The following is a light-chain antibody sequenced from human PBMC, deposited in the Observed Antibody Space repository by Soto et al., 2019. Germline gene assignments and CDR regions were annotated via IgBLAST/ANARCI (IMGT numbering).Light chain of an antibody. CDR1: KLGDKY. CDR2: QDS. J-gene: IGLJ2*01. Sequence: SSELTQPPSVSVSPGQTASITCSGDKLGDKYACWYQQKPGQSPVLVIYQDSKRPSGIPERFSGSNSGNTATLTISGTRAMDEADYYCQAWDSSTVVFGGGTKVTVL. V-gene: IGLV3-1*01. CDR3: QAWDSSTVV.